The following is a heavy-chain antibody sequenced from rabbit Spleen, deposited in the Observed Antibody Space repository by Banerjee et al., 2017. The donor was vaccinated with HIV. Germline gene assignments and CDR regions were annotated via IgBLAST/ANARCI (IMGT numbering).Heavy chain of an antibody. V-gene: IGHV1S45*01. J-gene: IGHJ6*01. Sequence: QEQLEESGGDLVKPGASRTLTCIASGVSFSGDSFSGDSYMCWVRQAPGKGLEWIGCIDTGSSGFTYFASWAQGRFTISKTSSTTVTLQMTSLTAADTATYFCARFYAGYGDFGYAAMWGPGTLVTVS. CDR3: ARFYAGYGDFGYAAM. D-gene: IGHD7-1*01. CDR2: IDTGSSGFT. CDR1: GVSFSGDSF.